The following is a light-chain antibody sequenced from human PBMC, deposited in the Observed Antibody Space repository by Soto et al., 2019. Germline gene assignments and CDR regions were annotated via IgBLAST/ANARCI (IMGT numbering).Light chain of an antibody. Sequence: SVLTQPPSVSGSPGQSVTISCTGTSSDVGLYNRVSWYQQPPGTAPKLMIYEVTNRPSAVPDRFSGSKSGNTASLTISGLQAEDEADYYCSSFTSSATEVFGGGTKLTVL. J-gene: IGLJ2*01. CDR3: SSFTSSATEV. CDR1: SSDVGLYNR. CDR2: EVT. V-gene: IGLV2-18*02.